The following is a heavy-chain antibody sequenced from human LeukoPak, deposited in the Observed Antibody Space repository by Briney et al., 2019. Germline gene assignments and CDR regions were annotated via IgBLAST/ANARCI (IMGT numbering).Heavy chain of an antibody. CDR2: MNPNSGGT. CDR3: ARKKRANLNWFDP. J-gene: IGHJ5*02. D-gene: IGHD6-25*01. Sequence: ASVKVSCKASGYTFTSYDINWVRQATGQGLEWMGWMNPNSGGTNYAQKFQGRVTMTRDTSISTAYMELSRLRSDDTAVYYCARKKRANLNWFDPWGQGTLVTVSS. CDR1: GYTFTSYD. V-gene: IGHV1-2*02.